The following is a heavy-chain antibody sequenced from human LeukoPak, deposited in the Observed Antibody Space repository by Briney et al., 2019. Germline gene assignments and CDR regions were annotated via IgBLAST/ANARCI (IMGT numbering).Heavy chain of an antibody. CDR1: GGSFSGYY. Sequence: PSETLSLTCAVYGGSFSGYYWSWIRQPPGKGLEWIGEINHSGSTNYNPSLKSRVTISVDTSKNQFSLKLSSVTAADTAVYYCARGRFGCSGGSCYLNYYYGMDVWGQGTTVTVSS. CDR3: ARGRFGCSGGSCYLNYYYGMDV. D-gene: IGHD2-15*01. V-gene: IGHV4-34*01. CDR2: INHSGST. J-gene: IGHJ6*02.